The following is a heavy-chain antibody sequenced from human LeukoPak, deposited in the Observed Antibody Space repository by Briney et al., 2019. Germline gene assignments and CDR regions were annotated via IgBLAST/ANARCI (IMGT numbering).Heavy chain of an antibody. D-gene: IGHD3-10*01. J-gene: IGHJ4*02. V-gene: IGHV4-59*01. Sequence: SETLSLTCTVSGGSITSYYWSWIRQPPGKGLEWIGYIYHSGSTNYNPSLKSRVTISVDTSKNQFSLKLNSVTAADTAVYYCARTARFLGEFDSWGQGTLVTVSS. CDR1: GGSITSYY. CDR2: IYHSGST. CDR3: ARTARFLGEFDS.